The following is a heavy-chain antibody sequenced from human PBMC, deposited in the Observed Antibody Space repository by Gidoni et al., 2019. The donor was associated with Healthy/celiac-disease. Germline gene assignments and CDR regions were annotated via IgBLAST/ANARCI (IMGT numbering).Heavy chain of an antibody. V-gene: IGHV4-59*08. CDR3: ARLGGYENWFDP. D-gene: IGHD5-12*01. CDR2: IYYSGST. J-gene: IGHJ5*02. Sequence: QVQLQESGPGLVKPSETLSLTCTVSGGSISSYYWSWIRQPPGKGLEWIGYIYYSGSTNYNPSLKSRVTISVDTSKNQFSLKLSSVTAADTAVYYCARLGGYENWFDPWGQGTLVTVSS. CDR1: GGSISSYY.